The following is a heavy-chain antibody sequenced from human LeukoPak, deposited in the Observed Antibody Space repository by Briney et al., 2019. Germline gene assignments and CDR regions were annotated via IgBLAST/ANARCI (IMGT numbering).Heavy chain of an antibody. V-gene: IGHV1-46*02. J-gene: IGHJ5*02. CDR1: AYTFNSYL. CDR3: ARDLGLRGVTNWFDP. CDR2: IDPRGGST. Sequence: GASVKVSCKASAYTFNSYLLHWVRQAPGHGLEWMGMIDPRGGSTDYAQKFQGRVIMTRDTSTTTVYMELSSLRSEDTAVYYCARDLGLRGVTNWFDPWGQGTLVIVSS. D-gene: IGHD3-10*01.